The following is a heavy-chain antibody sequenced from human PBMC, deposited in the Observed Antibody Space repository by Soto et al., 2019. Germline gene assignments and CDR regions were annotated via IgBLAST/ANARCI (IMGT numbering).Heavy chain of an antibody. V-gene: IGHV4-39*01. CDR1: GGSISSSSYY. CDR2: IYYSGST. Sequence: SETLSLTCTVSGGSISSSSYYWGWIRQPSGKGLEWIGSIYYSGSTYYNPSLKSRVTISVDTSKNQFSLKLSSVTAADTAVYYCARNDYDFWSGPSYYFDYWGQGTLVTVSS. CDR3: ARNDYDFWSGPSYYFDY. J-gene: IGHJ4*02. D-gene: IGHD3-3*01.